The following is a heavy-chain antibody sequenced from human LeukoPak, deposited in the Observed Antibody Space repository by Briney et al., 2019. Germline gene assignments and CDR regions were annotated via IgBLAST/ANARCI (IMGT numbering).Heavy chain of an antibody. CDR3: AGYGSGSYYKAFDF. J-gene: IGHJ4*02. D-gene: IGHD3-10*01. CDR2: VYYTGSS. CDR1: GDSISSSY. V-gene: IGHV4-59*01. Sequence: KPSETLSLTCTVSGDSISSSYWSWIRKPPGKGLEWIGYVYYTGSSYYNPSLKSRATTSIDMSKNQFSLKLTSMTAADTAVYYCAGYGSGSYYKAFDFWGQGILVTVSS.